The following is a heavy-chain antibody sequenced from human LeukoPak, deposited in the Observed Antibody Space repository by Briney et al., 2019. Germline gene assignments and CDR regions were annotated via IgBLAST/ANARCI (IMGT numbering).Heavy chain of an antibody. J-gene: IGHJ4*02. CDR1: GYSFINYW. CDR2: IYPGDSDT. Sequence: GESLKISCKGSGYSFINYWIGWVRQMPGKGLEWMGIIYPGDSDTRYSPSFQGQVHISVDKSISTAYLQWSSLKASDTAIYYCAKIDRQYCSRSSCYALDYWGQGTQVTVSS. CDR3: AKIDRQYCSRSSCYALDY. D-gene: IGHD2-2*01. V-gene: IGHV5-51*01.